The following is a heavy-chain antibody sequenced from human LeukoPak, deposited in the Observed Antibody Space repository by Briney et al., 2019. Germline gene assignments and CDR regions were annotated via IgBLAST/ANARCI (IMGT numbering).Heavy chain of an antibody. Sequence: ASVKVSCKVSGYTLTELSMHWVRRAPGKGLEWMGGFDPEDGETIYAQKFQGRVTMTEDTSTDTAYMELSSLRSEDTAVYYCAGFPVSRGDWYFDLWGRGTLVTVSS. CDR1: GYTLTELS. J-gene: IGHJ2*01. CDR3: AGFPVSRGDWYFDL. V-gene: IGHV1-24*01. D-gene: IGHD3-16*01. CDR2: FDPEDGET.